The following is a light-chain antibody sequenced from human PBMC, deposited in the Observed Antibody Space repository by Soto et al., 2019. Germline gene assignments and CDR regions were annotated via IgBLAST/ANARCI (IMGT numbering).Light chain of an antibody. CDR3: QKYNSGPVT. J-gene: IGKJ4*01. CDR1: QSVSTN. CDR2: GAS. V-gene: IGKV3-15*01. Sequence: HTPAPPCVHLGERATLSFRASQSVSTNLAWYQHKPGQAPRLLISGASTWASGLPARFSGSGSGTEFTLTISSLQPEDVATYYCQKYNSGPVTFGGGTKVDIK.